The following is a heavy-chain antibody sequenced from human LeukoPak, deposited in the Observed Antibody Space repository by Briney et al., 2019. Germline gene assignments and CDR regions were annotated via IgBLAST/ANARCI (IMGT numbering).Heavy chain of an antibody. CDR1: GGSISSSSYY. CDR2: IYYSGST. Sequence: SETLSLTCTVSGGSISSSSYYWGWIRQPPGKGLEWIGSIYYSGSTYYNPSLKSRVTISVDTSKNQFSLKLSSVTAADTAVYYCARTRPMVRGVMGYWGQGTLVPVSS. V-gene: IGHV4-39*01. J-gene: IGHJ4*02. D-gene: IGHD3-10*01. CDR3: ARTRPMVRGVMGY.